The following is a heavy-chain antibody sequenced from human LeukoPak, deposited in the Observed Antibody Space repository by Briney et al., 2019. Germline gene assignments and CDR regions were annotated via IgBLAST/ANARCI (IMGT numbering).Heavy chain of an antibody. J-gene: IGHJ4*02. CDR3: ARQTGSGLFILP. D-gene: IGHD3/OR15-3a*01. Sequence: GSLRLSCTVSGFTLSSYEMSWIRQPPGKGLEWIGSIYYSGNTYYNASLKSQVSISIDTSKNQFSLRLTSVTAADTAVYYCARQTGSGLFILPGGQGTLVAVSS. V-gene: IGHV4-39*01. CDR2: IYYSGNT. CDR1: GFTLSSYE.